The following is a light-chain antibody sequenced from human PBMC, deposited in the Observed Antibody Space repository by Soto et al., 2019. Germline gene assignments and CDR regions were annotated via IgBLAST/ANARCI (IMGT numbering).Light chain of an antibody. CDR1: SSDVGSYNL. CDR3: CSYAGSSTLWV. CDR2: EVN. Sequence: QSALTQPASVSGSPGQSITISCTGTSSDVGSYNLVSWYQQHPGKAPKLMIYEVNKRPSGVSNRFSGSKSGNTASLTISGLQAEDEADYYCCSYAGSSTLWVFGGGTKVTVL. J-gene: IGLJ3*02. V-gene: IGLV2-23*02.